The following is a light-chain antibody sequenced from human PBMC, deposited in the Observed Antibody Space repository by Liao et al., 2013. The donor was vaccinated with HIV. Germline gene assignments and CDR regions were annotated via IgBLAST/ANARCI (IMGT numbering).Light chain of an antibody. CDR3: QSADTTSNYRV. Sequence: SYELTQPPSVSVAPGKTARITCGGNNIGSKSVHWYQQKPGQAPVLVIYYDSDRPSGIPERFSGSSSGTTVTLTISGVQAEDEADYYCQSADTTSNYRVFGGGTKLTVL. J-gene: IGLJ3*02. CDR1: NIGSKS. CDR2: YDS. V-gene: IGLV3-21*01.